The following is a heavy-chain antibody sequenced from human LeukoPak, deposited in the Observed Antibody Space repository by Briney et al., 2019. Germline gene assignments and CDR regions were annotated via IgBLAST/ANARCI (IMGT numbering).Heavy chain of an antibody. V-gene: IGHV3-48*04. CDR2: ISSTSSAI. CDR3: ARVIGSYGDSAY. Sequence: GGSLRLSCAASGFTFSSYSMNWVRQAPGKGLEWLSYISSTSSAIYYADSLKGRFTISRDNAKNSLYLQMDSLRAEDTAVYYCARVIGSYGDSAYWGQGTLSPSPQ. D-gene: IGHD3-16*01. CDR1: GFTFSSYS. J-gene: IGHJ4*02.